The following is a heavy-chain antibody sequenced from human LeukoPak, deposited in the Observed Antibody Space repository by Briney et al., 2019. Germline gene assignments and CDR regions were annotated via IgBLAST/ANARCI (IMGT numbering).Heavy chain of an antibody. D-gene: IGHD4-11*01. J-gene: IGHJ5*02. CDR3: ARLQDWFDP. CDR1: GGSISSYY. Sequence: SETLSLTCTVSGGSISSYYWSWIRQPPGKGLEWIGYIYYSGSANYNPSLKSRVTISVDTSKNQFSLKLSSVTAADTAVYYCARLQDWFDPWGQGTLVTVSS. V-gene: IGHV4-59*01. CDR2: IYYSGSA.